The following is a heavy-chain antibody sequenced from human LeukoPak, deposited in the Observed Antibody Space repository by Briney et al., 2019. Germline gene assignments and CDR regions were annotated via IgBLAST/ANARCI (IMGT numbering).Heavy chain of an antibody. D-gene: IGHD3-16*01. CDR2: VNYSGIT. CDR3: VRGSTLRHYQY. V-gene: IGHV4-34*01. CDR1: SGSFNNHY. Sequence: SETLSLTCAVYSGSFNNHYWTWIRQPPGKGLEWIGEVNYSGITTYNPSLKSRVTVSVDTSKNQFSLNLSSVTAADTAVYYCVRGSTLRHYQYWGQGTLVTVSS. J-gene: IGHJ4*02.